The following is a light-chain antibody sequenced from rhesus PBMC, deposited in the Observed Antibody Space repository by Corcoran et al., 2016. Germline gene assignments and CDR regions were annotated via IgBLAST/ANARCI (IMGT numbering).Light chain of an antibody. CDR3: KHYYSIPYS. CDR2: EAS. V-gene: IGKV1S17*01. CDR1: QGITND. Sequence: DIQMTQSPSSLSASVGDRVTISCRASQGITNDLAWSQQKAGETPKLQIYEASSWKSGIPSRFSGGGSGTDFNLTISSLQSEDFATYYCKHYYSIPYSVGQGTKVESK. J-gene: IGKJ2*01.